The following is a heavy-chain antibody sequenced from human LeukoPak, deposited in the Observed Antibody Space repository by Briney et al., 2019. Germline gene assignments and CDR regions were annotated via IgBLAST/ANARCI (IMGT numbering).Heavy chain of an antibody. Sequence: GGSLRLSCAASGFTFSSYAMSWVRQAPGKGLEWVSAISGSGGSTYYADSVKGRFTISRDNSKNTLYLQMNSLRAEDTAVHYCAKAGGSSSWYSELDYWGQGTLVTVSS. CDR1: GFTFSSYA. CDR3: AKAGGSSSWYSELDY. J-gene: IGHJ4*02. D-gene: IGHD6-13*01. CDR2: ISGSGGST. V-gene: IGHV3-23*01.